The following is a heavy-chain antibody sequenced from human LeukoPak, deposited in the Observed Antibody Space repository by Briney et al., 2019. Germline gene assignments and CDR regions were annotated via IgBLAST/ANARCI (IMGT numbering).Heavy chain of an antibody. D-gene: IGHD3-9*01. J-gene: IGHJ6*04. Sequence: GGSLRLSCAASGFTFSSYAMSWVRQAPGKGLEWVSAISGSGGSTYYADSVKGRFTISRDNSKNTLYLQMNSLKTEDTAVYYCTTDFSALVPDYDILTGYYPMDVWGKGTTVTISS. V-gene: IGHV3-23*01. CDR2: ISGSGGST. CDR1: GFTFSSYA. CDR3: TTDFSALVPDYDILTGYYPMDV.